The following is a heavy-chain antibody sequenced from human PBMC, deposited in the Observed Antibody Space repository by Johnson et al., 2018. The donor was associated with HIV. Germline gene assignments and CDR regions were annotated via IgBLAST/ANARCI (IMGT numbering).Heavy chain of an antibody. V-gene: IGHV3-64*07. CDR1: GFTFSRYD. CDR3: ARASSLDI. CDR2: ITNGGST. Sequence: VQLVESGGGLVQPGGSLRLSCAASGFTFSRYDMHWVRQAPGKGLEYVSGITNGGSTYSADSVKGRFTISRDNSRNTPYLQIGSLRPEDMAVYYCARASSLDIWGQGTMVTVSS. D-gene: IGHD3-10*01. J-gene: IGHJ3*02.